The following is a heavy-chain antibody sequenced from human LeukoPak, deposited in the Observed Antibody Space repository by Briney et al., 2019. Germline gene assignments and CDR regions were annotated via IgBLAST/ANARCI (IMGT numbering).Heavy chain of an antibody. CDR3: AAGGDYERFDY. Sequence: PSEALSLTCTVSGGSISSSYWSWLRQPAGKGLEWMGHIYYSGSTSYNPSLQSRVSISVDTSKNQFSLKLSSVTAADTAVYYCAAGGDYERFDYWGQGTLVTVSS. J-gene: IGHJ4*02. D-gene: IGHD4-17*01. V-gene: IGHV4-59*08. CDR2: IYYSGST. CDR1: GGSISSSY.